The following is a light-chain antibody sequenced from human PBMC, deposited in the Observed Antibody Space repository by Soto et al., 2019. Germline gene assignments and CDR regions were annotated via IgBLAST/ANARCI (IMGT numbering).Light chain of an antibody. V-gene: IGLV2-11*01. CDR1: SSNVGGYNY. CDR3: CSYAGRFTLL. Sequence: QSALTQPRSVSGSPGQSVTISCTGTSSNVGGYNYVSWYQQYPGKAPKLMIYDVSKRPSGVPDRFSGSKSGNTASLTISGLQAEDEADYYCCSYAGRFTLLFGGGTKLTVL. J-gene: IGLJ2*01. CDR2: DVS.